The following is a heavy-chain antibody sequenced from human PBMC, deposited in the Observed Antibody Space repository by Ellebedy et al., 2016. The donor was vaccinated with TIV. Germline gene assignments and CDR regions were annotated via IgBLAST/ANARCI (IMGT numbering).Heavy chain of an antibody. Sequence: MPSETLSLTCAVYGGSFSGYYWSWIRQLPGKGLEWIGEINHSGSTNYNPSLKSRVTISVDTSKNQFSLKLSSVTAADTAVYYCASGLGIGSTHYFDYWGQGTLVTVSS. CDR3: ASGLGIGSTHYFDY. D-gene: IGHD3-10*01. J-gene: IGHJ4*02. CDR2: INHSGST. V-gene: IGHV4-34*01. CDR1: GGSFSGYY.